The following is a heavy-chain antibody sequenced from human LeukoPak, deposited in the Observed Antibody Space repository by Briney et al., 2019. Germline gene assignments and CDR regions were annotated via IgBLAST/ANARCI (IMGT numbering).Heavy chain of an antibody. CDR2: INHSGST. D-gene: IGHD6-13*01. J-gene: IGHJ5*02. V-gene: IGHV4-34*01. CDR3: ARRRIRLFIAAAPFDR. Sequence: KPSETLSLTCAVYGGSFSGYYWSWIRQPPGKGLEWLGEINHSGSTNYNPSLKSRVTISVDTSKNQFSLKLSSVTAADTAVYYCARRRIRLFIAAAPFDRWGQGTLVTVSS. CDR1: GGSFSGYY.